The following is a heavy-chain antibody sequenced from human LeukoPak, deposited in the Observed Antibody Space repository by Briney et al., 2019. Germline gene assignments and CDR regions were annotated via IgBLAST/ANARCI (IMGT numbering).Heavy chain of an antibody. CDR3: AKAEGITMIVVVITPFDY. CDR1: GFTFSSYA. J-gene: IGHJ4*02. V-gene: IGHV3-23*01. CDR2: ISGSGGGT. D-gene: IGHD3-22*01. Sequence: GGSLRLSCAASGFTFSSYAMSWVRQAPGKGLEGVSAISGSGGGTYYADSVKGRFTISRDNSKNTLYLQMNSLRAEDTAVYYCAKAEGITMIVVVITPFDYWGQGTLVTVSS.